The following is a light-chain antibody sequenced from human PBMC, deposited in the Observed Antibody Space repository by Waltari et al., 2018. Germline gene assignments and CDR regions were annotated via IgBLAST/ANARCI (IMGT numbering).Light chain of an antibody. V-gene: IGLV1-44*01. CDR3: AAWDDSLNIWV. CDR1: ISNIRTNS. CDR2: TNV. J-gene: IGLJ3*02. Sequence: QSVLTQPPSASGTPGQRVTLSCSGGISNIRTNSVNWYQQLPGTAPKLLIFTNVHRPSGVPDRFSGSKSGTSASLAISGLQSEDEADYYCAAWDDSLNIWVFGGGTKLTVL.